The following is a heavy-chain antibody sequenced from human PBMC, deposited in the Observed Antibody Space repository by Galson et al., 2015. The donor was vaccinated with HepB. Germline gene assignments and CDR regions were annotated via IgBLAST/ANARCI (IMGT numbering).Heavy chain of an antibody. CDR1: GFTFSDYY. V-gene: IGHV3-11*05. CDR2: ITSSSSYT. J-gene: IGHJ4*02. D-gene: IGHD1-7*01. Sequence: SLRLSCAASGFTFSDYYMSWIRQAPGKGLEWVSYITSSSSYTNYADSVKGRFTISRDNAKNSLYLQMNSLRAKDTAVYYCARELETRGFDYWGQGTLVTVSS. CDR3: ARELETRGFDY.